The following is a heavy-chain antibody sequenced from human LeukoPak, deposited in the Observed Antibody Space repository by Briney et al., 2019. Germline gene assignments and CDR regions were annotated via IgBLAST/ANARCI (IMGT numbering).Heavy chain of an antibody. CDR3: AKAQYYDSSGNDY. Sequence: PGGSLRLSCAASGFTFSSYGMHWVRQAPGKGLEWVAFIRYDGSNKYYADSVEGRFTISRDNSKNTLYLQMNSLRAEDTAVYYCAKAQYYDSSGNDYWGQGTLVTVSS. CDR2: IRYDGSNK. V-gene: IGHV3-30*02. D-gene: IGHD3-22*01. CDR1: GFTFSSYG. J-gene: IGHJ4*02.